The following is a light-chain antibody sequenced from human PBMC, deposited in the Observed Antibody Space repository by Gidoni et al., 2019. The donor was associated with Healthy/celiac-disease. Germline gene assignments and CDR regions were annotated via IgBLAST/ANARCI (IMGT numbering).Light chain of an antibody. V-gene: IGKV3-11*01. CDR2: DAS. J-gene: IGKJ4*01. Sequence: ELVLTQSPANLSLSPGERATLSCRASHSVSSSLAWYQQNPGKAPRLLIYDASNMATGIPARFSGSGSGTDFTLTISSLEPEDFAVYYCQQRCSWPRLTFGGGTKVEIK. CDR1: HSVSSS. CDR3: QQRCSWPRLT.